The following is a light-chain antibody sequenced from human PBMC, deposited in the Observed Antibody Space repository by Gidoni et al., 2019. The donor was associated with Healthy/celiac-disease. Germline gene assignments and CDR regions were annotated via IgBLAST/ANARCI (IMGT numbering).Light chain of an antibody. Sequence: DIQMTQSPSSLSASVGDRVTITCQASQDISNYLNWYQQKPGKAPKLLIYDASNLETGVPSRFSGRGSGTDFTFTISSLQPEDLATYYCQQYDTLLFXGXTKVEIK. CDR3: QQYDTLL. J-gene: IGKJ4*01. CDR1: QDISNY. CDR2: DAS. V-gene: IGKV1-33*01.